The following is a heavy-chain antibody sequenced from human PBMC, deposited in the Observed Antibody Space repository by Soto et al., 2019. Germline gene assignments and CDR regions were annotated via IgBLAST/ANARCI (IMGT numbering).Heavy chain of an antibody. CDR3: AREPVGARSYWFDP. CDR2: ISAYNGNT. J-gene: IGHJ5*02. D-gene: IGHD1-26*01. Sequence: SVQVSCTASGYTFTSYGISWVRQAPGQGLEWMGWISAYNGNTNYAQKLQGRVTMTTDTSTSTAYMELRSLRSDDTAVYYCAREPVGARSYWFDPWGQGTLVTSPQ. CDR1: GYTFTSYG. V-gene: IGHV1-18*01.